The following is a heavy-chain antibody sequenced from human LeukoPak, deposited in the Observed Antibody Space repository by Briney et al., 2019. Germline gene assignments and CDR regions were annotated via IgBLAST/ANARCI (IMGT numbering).Heavy chain of an antibody. CDR1: GFTFSSYG. V-gene: IGHV3-30*03. CDR2: ISYDGSNK. D-gene: IGHD3-10*01. CDR3: ARVPPTIPYYYGMDV. J-gene: IGHJ6*02. Sequence: GGSLRLFCAASGFTFSSYGMHWVRQAPGKGLEWVAVISYDGSNKYYADSVKGRFTISRDNSKNTLYLQMNSLRAEDTAVYYCARVPPTIPYYYGMDVWGQGTTVTVSS.